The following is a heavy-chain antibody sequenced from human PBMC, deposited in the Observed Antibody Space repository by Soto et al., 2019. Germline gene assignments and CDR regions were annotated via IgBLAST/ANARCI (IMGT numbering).Heavy chain of an antibody. CDR2: ISGYNGNT. V-gene: IGHV1-18*01. CDR1: GYSFTTYG. J-gene: IGHJ6*02. Sequence: QVQLVQSRGEVKKPGASVKVSCKTSGYSFTTYGISWVRQAPGQGLEWMGWISGYNGNTNYAQKLKGRLTMTTDTSTSTAYRELRSLTSDATAGYYCAREGPAPYYFYGMDVWGQGSTVTVSS. CDR3: AREGPAPYYFYGMDV.